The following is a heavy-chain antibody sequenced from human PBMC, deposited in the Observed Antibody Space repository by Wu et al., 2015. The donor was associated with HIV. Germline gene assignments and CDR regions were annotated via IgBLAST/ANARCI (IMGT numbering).Heavy chain of an antibody. CDR3: ARETWMLMRGRRMTS. CDR1: GYLFTDYG. J-gene: IGHJ4*02. D-gene: IGHD4-11*01. CDR2: ISAYDGRI. V-gene: IGHV1-18*01. Sequence: QVHLVQSGGEVKQPGSSVKVSCKASGYLFTDYGISWIRQAPGQGLEWMGWISAYDGRIDDVQKFQGRLTMTTDTSTRTVYMELRSLTSADTAVYYCARETWMLMRGRRMTSWGQGTLVTVSS.